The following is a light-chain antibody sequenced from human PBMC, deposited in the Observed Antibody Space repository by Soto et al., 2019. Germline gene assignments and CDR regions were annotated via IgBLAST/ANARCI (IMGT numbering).Light chain of an antibody. J-gene: IGKJ1*01. CDR1: QSVSSY. Sequence: EIVLTQSPATLSLSPGERATLSCRASQSVSSYLAWYQQKPGQAPRLLIYDASNRATGIPARFSGSGSGTDFTLTISSLEPEDFAVYYCQQYKDDAWTFGQGTRVEIK. CDR2: DAS. CDR3: QQYKDDAWT. V-gene: IGKV3-11*01.